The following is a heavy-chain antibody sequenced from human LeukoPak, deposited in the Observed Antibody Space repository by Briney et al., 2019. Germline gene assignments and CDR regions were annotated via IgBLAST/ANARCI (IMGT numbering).Heavy chain of an antibody. V-gene: IGHV3-11*01. J-gene: IGHJ4*02. CDR2: ISSSGNTI. Sequence: PGGSLRLSRAASGFSFSDYYMSWIRQAPGKGLEWVAYISSSGNTIYYADSVKGRFTISRDNAKNSLYLQMNSLRAEDTAVYYCARDQYYYDSSAPPLYWGQGTLVTVSS. CDR3: ARDQYYYDSSAPPLY. CDR1: GFSFSDYY. D-gene: IGHD3-22*01.